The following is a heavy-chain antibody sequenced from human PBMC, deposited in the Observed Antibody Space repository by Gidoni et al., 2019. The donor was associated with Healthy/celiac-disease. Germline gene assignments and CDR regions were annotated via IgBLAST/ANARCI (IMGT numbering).Heavy chain of an antibody. CDR1: GFTFSTAW. V-gene: IGHV3-15*01. D-gene: IGHD3-22*01. J-gene: IGHJ3*02. Sequence: EVQLVESGGGLVKPGGSLRLSCASSGFTFSTAWMRWVRQAPGKGVEGVGRIKSKTDGGTTDYAAPVKGRFTISRDDSKNTLYLQMNSLKTEDTAVYYCTTAPYYYDSSGYPGAFDIWGQGTMVTVSS. CDR3: TTAPYYYDSSGYPGAFDI. CDR2: IKSKTDGGTT.